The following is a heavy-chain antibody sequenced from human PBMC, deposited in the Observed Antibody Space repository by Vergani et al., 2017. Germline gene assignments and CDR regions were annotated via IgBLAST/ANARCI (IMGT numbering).Heavy chain of an antibody. V-gene: IGHV3-9*01. Sequence: EVQLVESGGGLVQPGRSLRLSCTASGFTFVDSAMHWVRDAPGKGLEWVSGIRWNSGNIGYGDSVKGRFTISRDNAKNSLYLQINSLRAEDTAVYYCAKESSSTLFDYWGQGTLVTVSS. D-gene: IGHD6-6*01. CDR3: AKESSSTLFDY. CDR2: IRWNSGNI. CDR1: GFTFVDSA. J-gene: IGHJ4*02.